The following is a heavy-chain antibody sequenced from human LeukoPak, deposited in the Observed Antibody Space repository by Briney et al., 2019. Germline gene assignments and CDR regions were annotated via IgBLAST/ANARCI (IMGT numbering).Heavy chain of an antibody. D-gene: IGHD3-16*01. CDR2: IKQDGSEK. J-gene: IGHJ4*02. Sequence: PGGSLRLSCAASGFTFSSCWMSWVRQAPGKGLEWVANIKQDGSEKYYVDSVKGRFTISRDNAKNSLYLQMNSLRAEDTAVYYCLYGLAFDYWGQGTLVTVSS. V-gene: IGHV3-7*01. CDR1: GFTFSSCW. CDR3: LYGLAFDY.